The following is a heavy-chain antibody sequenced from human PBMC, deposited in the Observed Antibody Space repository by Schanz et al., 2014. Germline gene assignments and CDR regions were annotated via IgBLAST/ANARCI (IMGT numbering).Heavy chain of an antibody. V-gene: IGHV1-46*03. Sequence: QVQLVQSGAEVKKPGASVRVSCKASGYTFTSYDINWVRQAPGQGLEWMGLINPSVGNTNYAQKFRGRVTITRDTSTSTVYMELSSLRSEDTAVYFCARGPSTGAFDIWGQGTMVTVSS. CDR3: ARGPSTGAFDI. CDR2: INPSVGNT. J-gene: IGHJ3*02. CDR1: GYTFTSYD.